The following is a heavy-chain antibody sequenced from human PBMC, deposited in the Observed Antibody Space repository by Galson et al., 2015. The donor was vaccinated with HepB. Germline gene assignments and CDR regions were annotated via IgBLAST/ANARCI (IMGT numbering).Heavy chain of an antibody. J-gene: IGHJ3*02. V-gene: IGHV5-51*01. D-gene: IGHD6-19*01. CDR1: GYSFTSYW. CDR3: ARHWGAVAGDDAFDI. Sequence: QSGAEVKKPGESLKISCKGSGYSFTSYWIGWVRQMPGKGLEWMGIIYPGDSDTRYRPSFQGQVTISADKSISTAYLQWSSLKASDTAMYYCARHWGAVAGDDAFDIWGQGTMVTVSS. CDR2: IYPGDSDT.